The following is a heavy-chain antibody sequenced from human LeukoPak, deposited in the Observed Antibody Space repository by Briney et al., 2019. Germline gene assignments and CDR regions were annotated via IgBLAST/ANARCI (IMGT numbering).Heavy chain of an antibody. D-gene: IGHD6-19*01. CDR2: ISYDGTNK. V-gene: IGHV3-30-3*01. CDR1: GFTFSTYA. J-gene: IGHJ3*02. CDR3: ARDDPYSSGWYIFFDI. Sequence: SGGSLRLSCAASGFTFSTYAMHWVRQAPGKGLEWVAIISYDGTNKYYADSVKGRFTISRDNSKNTLYLQMNSLRAEDTAVYYCARDDPYSSGWYIFFDIWGQGTMVTVSS.